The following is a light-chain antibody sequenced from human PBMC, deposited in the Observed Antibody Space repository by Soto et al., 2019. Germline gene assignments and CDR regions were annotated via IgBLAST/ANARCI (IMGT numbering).Light chain of an antibody. CDR1: SSDVGSYNL. CDR2: EGS. CDR3: CSYAGSSLYV. Sequence: QSALTQPASGSGSPGQSITISCTGTSSDVGSYNLVSWYQQHPGKAPKLMIYEGSKRPSGVSNRFSGSKSGNTASLTISGLQAEDEADYYCCSYAGSSLYVFGTGTKLTVL. J-gene: IGLJ1*01. V-gene: IGLV2-23*01.